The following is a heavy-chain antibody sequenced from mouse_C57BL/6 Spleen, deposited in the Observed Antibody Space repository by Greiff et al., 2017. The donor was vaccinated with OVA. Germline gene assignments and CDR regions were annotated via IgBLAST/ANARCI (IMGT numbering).Heavy chain of an antibody. V-gene: IGHV1-81*01. Sequence: VQLQQSGAELARPGASVKLSCKASGYTFTSYGISWVKQRTGQGLEWIGEIYPRSGNTYSTDKFKGQATLTADKSSSTAYMQLRSLTSEDSAVYFCARPDGYYDFDDWGQGTTLTVSS. CDR2: IYPRSGNT. CDR3: ARPDGYYDFDD. D-gene: IGHD2-3*01. CDR1: GYTFTSYG. J-gene: IGHJ2*01.